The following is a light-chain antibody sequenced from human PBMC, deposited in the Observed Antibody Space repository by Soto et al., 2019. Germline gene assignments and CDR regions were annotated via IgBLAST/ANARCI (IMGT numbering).Light chain of an antibody. CDR3: QVLDSSSDHVV. J-gene: IGLJ2*01. CDR1: NIGSKS. CDR2: YDS. V-gene: IGLV3-21*04. Sequence: SYELTQPPSVSVAPGKTARITCGGNNIGSKSVHWYQQKPGQAPVLVIYYDSDRPSGIPERFSGSNSGNTATLTISRVEAGDEADYYCQVLDSSSDHVVFGGGTKVTVL.